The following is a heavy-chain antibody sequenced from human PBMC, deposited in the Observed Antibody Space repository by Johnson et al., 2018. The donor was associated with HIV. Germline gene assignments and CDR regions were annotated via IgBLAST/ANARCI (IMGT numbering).Heavy chain of an antibody. CDR2: INWNGGST. CDR1: GFTFEDYG. Sequence: VQLVESGGGAVRPGGSLRLSCVVSGFTFEDYGMSWVRQAPGKGLEWVSAINWNGGSTTYADSVKGRFIISRDNAKNSLYLQMNSLKTEDTAVYYCVRVELGAFDIWGQGTMVTVSS. D-gene: IGHD1-7*01. J-gene: IGHJ3*02. V-gene: IGHV3-20*04. CDR3: VRVELGAFDI.